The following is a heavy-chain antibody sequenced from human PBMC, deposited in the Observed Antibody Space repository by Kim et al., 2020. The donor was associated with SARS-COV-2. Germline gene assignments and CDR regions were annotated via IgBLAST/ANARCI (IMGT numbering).Heavy chain of an antibody. V-gene: IGHV4-34*01. J-gene: IGHJ4*02. CDR3: VAKLLYYNFLTGWSGDDY. Sequence: SETLYLTCTVYGGSFSGYYWSWIRQPPGKGLEWIGEINHSGSTNYNPSLKSRVTISVDTSKNQFSLKLSSVTAADTAIYYCVAKLLYYNFLTGWSGDDYWGQGTLVTVSS. CDR1: GGSFSGYY. D-gene: IGHD3-9*01. CDR2: INHSGST.